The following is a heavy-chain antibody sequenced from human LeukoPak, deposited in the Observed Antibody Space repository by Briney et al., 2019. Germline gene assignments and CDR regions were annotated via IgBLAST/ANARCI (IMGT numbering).Heavy chain of an antibody. D-gene: IGHD1-26*01. V-gene: IGHV3-7*01. CDR2: IKQDGSEK. Sequence: GGSLRLSCTASGFTFSSYWMSWVRQAPGKGLEWVANIKQDGSEKYYVDSVKGRFTISRDNAKNSLYLQMNSLRAEDTAVYYCARDGEVGAPPRYFDYWGQGTLVTVSS. J-gene: IGHJ4*02. CDR1: GFTFSSYW. CDR3: ARDGEVGAPPRYFDY.